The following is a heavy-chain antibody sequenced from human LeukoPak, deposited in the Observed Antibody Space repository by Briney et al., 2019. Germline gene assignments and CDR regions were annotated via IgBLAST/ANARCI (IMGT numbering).Heavy chain of an antibody. CDR1: GGNFRNYA. J-gene: IGHJ6*03. CDR3: VRGDDSWSSDDYYYMDV. V-gene: IGHV1-69*13. CDR2: IIPIFGTA. Sequence: AASVKVSCKASGGNFRNYAISWVRQAPGQGLEWMGGIIPIFGTANYVQKFQGRVTISADESTSTAYMELSRLRSEDTAVYYCVRGDDSWSSDDYYYMDVWGKGTTVTVSS. D-gene: IGHD6-6*01.